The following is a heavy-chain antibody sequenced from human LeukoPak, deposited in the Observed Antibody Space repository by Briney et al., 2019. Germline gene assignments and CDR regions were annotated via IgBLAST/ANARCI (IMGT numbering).Heavy chain of an antibody. V-gene: IGHV4-59*11. D-gene: IGHD3-22*01. CDR2: VSYTGRT. CDR1: GGSLSGHH. CDR3: ARLLDNDISGDPDTFDV. J-gene: IGHJ3*01. Sequence: SETLSLTCTVSGGSLSGHHWSWIRQPPGKRLEWIGYVSYTGRTKYNPSLQSRVTISIDTSKSQFSLKLTSVTLADTAVYSCARLLDNDISGDPDTFDVWGQGTTVIVSS.